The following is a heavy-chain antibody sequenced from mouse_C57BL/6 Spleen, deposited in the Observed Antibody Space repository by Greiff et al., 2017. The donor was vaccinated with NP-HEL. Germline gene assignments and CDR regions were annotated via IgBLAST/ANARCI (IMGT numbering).Heavy chain of an antibody. D-gene: IGHD1-1*01. J-gene: IGHJ3*01. CDR2: IYPRSGNT. CDR3: ASPLYYGSSYDPLRFAY. V-gene: IGHV1-81*01. Sequence: QVQLQQSGAELARPGASVKLSCKASGYTFTSYGISWVKQRTGQGLEWIGEIYPRSGNTYYNEKFKGKATLTADKSSSTAYMELRSLTSEDSAVYFCASPLYYGSSYDPLRFAYWGQGTLVTVSA. CDR1: GYTFTSYG.